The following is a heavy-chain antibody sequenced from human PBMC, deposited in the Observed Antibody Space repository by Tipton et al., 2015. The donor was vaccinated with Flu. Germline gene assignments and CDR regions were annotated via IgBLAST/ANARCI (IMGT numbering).Heavy chain of an antibody. V-gene: IGHV3-74*01. D-gene: IGHD2-21*01. Sequence: GSLRLSCAASGFTFDDFPMSWVRQAPGKGLEWVSRIISDGSSTSYADSVKGRFTMSRDNGKNTLYLEMNSLRVEDTAMYYCARDAAYSPDYWGQGTLVTVSS. CDR2: IISDGSST. J-gene: IGHJ4*02. CDR1: GFTFDDFP. CDR3: ARDAAYSPDY.